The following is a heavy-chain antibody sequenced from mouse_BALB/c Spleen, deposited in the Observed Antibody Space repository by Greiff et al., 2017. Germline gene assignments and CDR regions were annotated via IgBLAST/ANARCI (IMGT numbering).Heavy chain of an antibody. V-gene: IGHV14-3*02. J-gene: IGHJ1*01. D-gene: IGHD1-1*01. CDR3: APITTVVAPV. CDR1: GFNIKDTY. Sequence: VQLKQSGAEIVKPGASVKLCCTASGFNIKDTYMHWVKQRPEQGLEWIGRIDPANGNTKYDPKFQGKATITADTSSNTAYLQLSSLTSEDTAVYYCAPITTVVAPVWGAGTTVTVSS. CDR2: IDPANGNT.